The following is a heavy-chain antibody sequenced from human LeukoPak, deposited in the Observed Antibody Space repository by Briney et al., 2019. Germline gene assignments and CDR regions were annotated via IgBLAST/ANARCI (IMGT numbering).Heavy chain of an antibody. CDR1: GGSFSGYY. V-gene: IGHV4-34*01. CDR2: INHSGST. J-gene: IGHJ4*02. Sequence: SETLSLTCAVYGGSFSGYYWSWIRQPPGKGLEWIGEINHSGSTNYNPSPKSRVTISVDTSKNQFSLKLSSVTAADTAVYYCARVRYSSSSARYFDYWGQGTLVTVSS. D-gene: IGHD6-6*01. CDR3: ARVRYSSSSARYFDY.